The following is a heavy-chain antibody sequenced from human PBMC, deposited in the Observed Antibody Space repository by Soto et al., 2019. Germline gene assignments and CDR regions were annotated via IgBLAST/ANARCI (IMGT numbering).Heavy chain of an antibody. V-gene: IGHV1-2*02. CDR2: INPNSGVT. Sequence: ASVKVSCKASGYIFTGYYIHWVRQAPGQGLEWMGWINPNSGVTNYAQKFQGRVTMTRDTSISTAYMDLSRLRYDDTAIYYCARDHIVYCSVDTCHRPFDTWGQGTLVTVSS. J-gene: IGHJ5*02. CDR3: ARDHIVYCSVDTCHRPFDT. D-gene: IGHD2-15*01. CDR1: GYIFTGYY.